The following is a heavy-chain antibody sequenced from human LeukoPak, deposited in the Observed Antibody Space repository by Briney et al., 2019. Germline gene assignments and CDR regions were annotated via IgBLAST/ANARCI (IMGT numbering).Heavy chain of an antibody. J-gene: IGHJ5*02. CDR2: IDQGGSEK. Sequence: XEWGRNIDQGGSEKKYVDSVKGRFTISSANAKNSLYLQMNSLRAEDTAMYYGMTASRSSSLRPPPWGQGTLVTVSS. D-gene: IGHD6-13*01. V-gene: IGHV3-7*01. CDR3: MTASRSSSLRPPP.